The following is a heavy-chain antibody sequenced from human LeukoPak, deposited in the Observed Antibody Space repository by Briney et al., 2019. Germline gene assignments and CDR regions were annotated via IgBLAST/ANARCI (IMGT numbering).Heavy chain of an antibody. CDR1: GFTFSSYG. CDR3: GTLSGRYHYYGSGVFDY. CDR2: ISYDGSNK. V-gene: IGHV3-30*03. Sequence: SGGSLRLSCAASGFTFSSYGMHWVRQAPGKGLEWVAVISYDGSNKYYADSVKGRFTISRDNSKNTLYLQMNSLRAEDTAVYYCGTLSGRYHYYGSGVFDYWGQGTLVTVSS. J-gene: IGHJ4*02. D-gene: IGHD3-10*01.